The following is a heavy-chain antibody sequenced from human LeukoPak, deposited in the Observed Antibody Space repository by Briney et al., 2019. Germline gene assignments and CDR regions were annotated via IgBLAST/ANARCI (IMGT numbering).Heavy chain of an antibody. CDR1: GITLSNYG. Sequence: GGSLRLSCAVSGITLSNYGMSWVRQAPGKGLEWVAGISDRGGRTNYADSVKGRLTISRENSKNTLYLQMNSLRAEDTAVYYCARDGAVVPAAIRWFDPWGQGTLVTVSS. CDR2: ISDRGGRT. CDR3: ARDGAVVPAAIRWFDP. D-gene: IGHD2-2*02. J-gene: IGHJ5*02. V-gene: IGHV3-23*01.